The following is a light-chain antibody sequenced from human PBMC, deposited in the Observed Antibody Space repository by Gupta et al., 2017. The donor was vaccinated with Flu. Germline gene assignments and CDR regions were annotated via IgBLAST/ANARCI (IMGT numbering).Light chain of an antibody. J-gene: IGKJ4*01. V-gene: IGKV1-33*01. CDR3: QQYGR. CDR1: QDISEY. CDR2: EAS. Sequence: DIQMTQSPTSLTTSVGDRGTITCQESQDISEYLNWYQQKPGKDPKLLIYEASTLETGVTSRFSGSGSGTDFTCTSRSLKTDDSDTDDGQQYGRFGGGTKVEIK.